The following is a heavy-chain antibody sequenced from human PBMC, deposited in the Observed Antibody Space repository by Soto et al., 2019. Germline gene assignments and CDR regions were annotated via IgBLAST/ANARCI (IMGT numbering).Heavy chain of an antibody. J-gene: IGHJ6*02. CDR3: ARHKGGYYSGVDV. Sequence: SETLSLTCTVSGGSVSSNRYYWAWIRQPPGKRLEWIGNIYYSGTTYYNPSLKSRVTISVDTSKNQFSLKLSSVTAADTSVYYCARHKGGYYSGVDVWGQGTTDTVSS. D-gene: IGHD3-16*01. CDR1: GGSVSSNRYY. CDR2: IYYSGTT. V-gene: IGHV4-39*01.